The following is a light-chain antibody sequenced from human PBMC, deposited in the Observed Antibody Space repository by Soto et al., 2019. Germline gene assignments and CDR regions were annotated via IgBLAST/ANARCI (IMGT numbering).Light chain of an antibody. CDR1: SSDVGGYKY. CDR3: SSYTSSVHYV. CDR2: DVS. V-gene: IGLV2-14*03. Sequence: QSALTQPASVSGSPGQSITISCTGTSSDVGGYKYVYWYQQHPGKAPKLMIYDVSNRPSGVSNRFSGYKSGNTASLTISGVQAEDEADYSCSSYTSSVHYVFGTGTKLTVL. J-gene: IGLJ1*01.